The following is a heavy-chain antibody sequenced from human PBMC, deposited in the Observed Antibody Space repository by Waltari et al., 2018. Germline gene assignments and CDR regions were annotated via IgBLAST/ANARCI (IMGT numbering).Heavy chain of an antibody. J-gene: IGHJ4*02. Sequence: QVQLVQSGTEVKKPGASVKVYCQASGYSSPAYHLHWVRQTPGQGLEWLGWINPKNGDTGYAQNFLGRVTMTRDTSINTVYMDLSGLRSDDTAVFYCARDPGPIVGAPDYWGQGTLVTVSS. V-gene: IGHV1-2*02. CDR3: ARDPGPIVGAPDY. CDR1: GYSSPAYH. CDR2: INPKNGDT. D-gene: IGHD1-26*01.